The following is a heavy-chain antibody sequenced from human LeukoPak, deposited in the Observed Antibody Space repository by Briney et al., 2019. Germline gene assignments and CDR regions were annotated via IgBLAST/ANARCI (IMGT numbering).Heavy chain of an antibody. Sequence: GASVKVSCKASGYTFTGYYMHWVRQVPGQGLEWMGWINPNSGGTNYAQKFQGRVTMTRDTSISTAYMELSRLRSDDTAVYYCARDGFYNWNDPLVDYWGQGTLVTVSS. D-gene: IGHD1-1*01. CDR1: GYTFTGYY. V-gene: IGHV1-2*02. CDR3: ARDGFYNWNDPLVDY. J-gene: IGHJ4*02. CDR2: INPNSGGT.